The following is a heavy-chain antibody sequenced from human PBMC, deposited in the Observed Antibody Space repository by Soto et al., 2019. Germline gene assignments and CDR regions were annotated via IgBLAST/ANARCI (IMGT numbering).Heavy chain of an antibody. V-gene: IGHV1-2*04. CDR2: INPNSGGT. CDR3: ARGYYNILAGYYVGYYFDY. CDR1: GYTFTGYY. Sequence: GASVKVSCKASGYTFTGYYMHWVRQAPGQGLERMGWINPNSGGTNYAQKFQGWVTMTRDTSISTAYMELSRLRSDDTAVYYCARGYYNILAGYYVGYYFDYWGQGTLVTVSS. D-gene: IGHD3-9*01. J-gene: IGHJ4*02.